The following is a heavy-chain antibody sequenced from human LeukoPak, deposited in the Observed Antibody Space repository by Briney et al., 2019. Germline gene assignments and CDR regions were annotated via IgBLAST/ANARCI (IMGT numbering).Heavy chain of an antibody. CDR2: IKQDGSEK. D-gene: IGHD6-13*01. CDR3: ARDQVAAAPDY. CDR1: GFTFSSYW. V-gene: IGHV3-7*01. J-gene: IGHJ4*02. Sequence: PGGSLRLSCAASGFTFSSYWMSWVRQAPGQGLEWVDNIKQDGSEKYYVDSVKGRFTISRDNAKNSLYLQMNSLRAEDTAVYYCARDQVAAAPDYWGQGTLVTVSS.